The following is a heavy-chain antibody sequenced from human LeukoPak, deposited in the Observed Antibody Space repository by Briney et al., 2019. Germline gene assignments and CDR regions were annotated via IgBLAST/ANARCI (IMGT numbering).Heavy chain of an antibody. J-gene: IGHJ4*02. D-gene: IGHD4-11*01. V-gene: IGHV3-23*01. Sequence: GGSLKLSCAASVFSFNNDSIPWVRHAPWKGLEWVSVVSGSGDNTNYADSVKGRFTISRDNSKNTLFLQMNSLRTEDTAVYFCARWGNDYSQFDSWGQGTLVTVS. CDR3: ARWGNDYSQFDS. CDR2: VSGSGDNT. CDR1: VFSFNNDS.